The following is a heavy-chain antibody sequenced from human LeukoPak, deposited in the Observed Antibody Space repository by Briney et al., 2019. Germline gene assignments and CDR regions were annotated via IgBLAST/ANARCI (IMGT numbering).Heavy chain of an antibody. CDR1: GYTFTSYG. D-gene: IGHD6-13*01. V-gene: IGHV1-18*01. Sequence: GASVNVSCTASGYTFTSYGISWVRQAPGQGLEWMGWISIYNGNTNYAQKLQGRVTMTTETSTSTAYMELRSLRSDDTALYYCARGHDSSSLYSPHDYWGQGTLVTVSS. CDR3: ARGHDSSSLYSPHDY. J-gene: IGHJ4*02. CDR2: ISIYNGNT.